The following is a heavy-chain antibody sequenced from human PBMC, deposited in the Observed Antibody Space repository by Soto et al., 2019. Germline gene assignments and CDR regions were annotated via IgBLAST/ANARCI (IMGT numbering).Heavy chain of an antibody. CDR3: ARDLPPAPIAAAEHYYYYGMDV. Sequence: ASVKVSCKASGDPFTSYGISWVRHAPEQGLEWMVWIIAYNGNTNYAQKLPGRVTMTTDTSTSTAYMELRSLRSHDTAVYYCARDLPPAPIAAAEHYYYYGMDVWGQGTTVTVSS. D-gene: IGHD6-13*01. CDR2: IIAYNGNT. CDR1: GDPFTSYG. V-gene: IGHV1-18*04. J-gene: IGHJ6*02.